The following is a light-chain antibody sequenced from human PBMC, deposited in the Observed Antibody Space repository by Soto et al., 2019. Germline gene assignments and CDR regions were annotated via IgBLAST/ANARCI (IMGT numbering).Light chain of an antibody. CDR2: GAS. CDR1: QSVSSN. V-gene: IGKV3-15*01. J-gene: IGKJ3*01. CDR3: QQYNNWPT. Sequence: EIVMTQSPATLSVSPGERATLSCRASQSVSSNLAWYQQKPGQAPRLLIYGASTRATGIPARFSGSGSGTEFPLTLSSLQSEDFAVYYCQQYNNWPTFGPGTKVDIK.